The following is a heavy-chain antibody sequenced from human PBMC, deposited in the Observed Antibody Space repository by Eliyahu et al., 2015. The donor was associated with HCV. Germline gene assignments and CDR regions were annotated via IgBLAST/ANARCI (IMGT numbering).Heavy chain of an antibody. CDR2: ISGSGGST. V-gene: IGHV3-23*01. CDR1: GFTFSSYA. CDR3: AKVEQPEVLRFLEWLFTWDY. J-gene: IGHJ4*02. D-gene: IGHD3-3*01. Sequence: EVQLLESGGGLVQPGGSLRLSCAASGFTFSSYAMSWVRQAPGKGLEWVSAISGSGGSTYYADSVKGRFTISRDNSKNTLYLQMNSLRAEDTAVYYCAKVEQPEVLRFLEWLFTWDYWGQGTLVTVSS.